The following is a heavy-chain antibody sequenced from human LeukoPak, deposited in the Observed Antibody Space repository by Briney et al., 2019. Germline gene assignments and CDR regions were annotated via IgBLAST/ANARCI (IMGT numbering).Heavy chain of an antibody. J-gene: IGHJ3*02. V-gene: IGHV4-59*01. Sequence: SSETLSLTCTVSGGSISSYYWSWIRQPPGKGLEWIGYIYYSGSTNYNPSLKSRVTISVDTSKNQFSLKLSSVTAADTAVYYCARVMTTVTTYAFDIWGQGTMVTVSS. D-gene: IGHD4-11*01. CDR1: GGSISSYY. CDR2: IYYSGST. CDR3: ARVMTTVTTYAFDI.